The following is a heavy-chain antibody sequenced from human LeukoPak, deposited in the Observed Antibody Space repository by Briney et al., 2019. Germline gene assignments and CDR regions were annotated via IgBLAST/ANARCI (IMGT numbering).Heavy chain of an antibody. CDR3: ARDHRLGYFDY. J-gene: IGHJ4*02. Sequence: GGSLRLSCAASGFTFSSYGMHWVRQAPGKGLEWVAVIWYDGSNKYYADSVKGRFTISRDNSKNTLYLQMNSLRAEDTAVYYCARDHRLGYFDYWGQGTLVTVSS. CDR1: GFTFSSYG. CDR2: IWYDGSNK. V-gene: IGHV3-33*01.